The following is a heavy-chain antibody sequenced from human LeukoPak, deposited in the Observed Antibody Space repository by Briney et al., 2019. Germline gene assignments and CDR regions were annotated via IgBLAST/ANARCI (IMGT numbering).Heavy chain of an antibody. V-gene: IGHV3-74*01. Sequence: GGSLRLSCAASGFTFSSYWMHWVRQATGKGLVWGSGIKSDGSSTSYADSVKGRFTVSRDNAKNTLYLQMNSLRAEDTAVYYCAREGRFLDRSPVDYWGQGSLVTVSS. CDR1: GFTFSSYW. CDR3: AREGRFLDRSPVDY. J-gene: IGHJ4*02. CDR2: IKSDGSST. D-gene: IGHD3/OR15-3a*01.